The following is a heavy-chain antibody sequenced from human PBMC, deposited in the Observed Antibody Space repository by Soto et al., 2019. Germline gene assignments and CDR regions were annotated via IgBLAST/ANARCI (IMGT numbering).Heavy chain of an antibody. D-gene: IGHD2-15*01. V-gene: IGHV3-66*01. J-gene: IGHJ4*02. CDR2: IYSGGST. Sequence: GGSLRLSCAASGFTVSSNYMSWVRQAPGKGLEWVSVIYSGGSTYYADSVKGRFTISRDNSKNTLYLQMNSLRAEDTAVYYCASSTVVVVAATRYYFDYWGQGTLVTVSS. CDR3: ASSTVVVVAATRYYFDY. CDR1: GFTVSSNY.